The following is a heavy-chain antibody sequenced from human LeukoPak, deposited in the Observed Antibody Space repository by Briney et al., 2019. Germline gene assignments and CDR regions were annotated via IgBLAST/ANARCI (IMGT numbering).Heavy chain of an antibody. Sequence: GASVKGSCKASGYTFTGYYVHWVRQAPGQGLEWMGWMNPNSGGTNSAQKFQGRVTMTRDTSISTAYMELSSLRSDDTAVYYCARGYYSDSSGYYPIWGQGNLVTVSS. D-gene: IGHD3-22*01. V-gene: IGHV1-2*02. CDR2: MNPNSGGT. CDR1: GYTFTGYY. CDR3: ARGYYSDSSGYYPI. J-gene: IGHJ4*02.